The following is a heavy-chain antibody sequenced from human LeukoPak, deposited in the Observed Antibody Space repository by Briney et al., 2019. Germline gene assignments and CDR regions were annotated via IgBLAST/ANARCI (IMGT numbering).Heavy chain of an antibody. J-gene: IGHJ4*02. CDR2: IYYSVST. Sequence: SETLSLTCIVSGGSITSSSYYWGWIRQPPGKGLEWIGSIYYSVSTYYNPSLKSRVTISVDTSKNQFSLKLSSVTAADTAVYYCARDRYYYDSSGYYRIFDYWGQGTLVTVSS. V-gene: IGHV4-39*07. D-gene: IGHD3-22*01. CDR3: ARDRYYYDSSGYYRIFDY. CDR1: GGSITSSSYY.